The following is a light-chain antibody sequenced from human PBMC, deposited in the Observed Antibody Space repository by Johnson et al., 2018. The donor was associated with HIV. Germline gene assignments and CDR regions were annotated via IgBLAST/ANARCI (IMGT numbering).Light chain of an antibody. V-gene: IGLV1-51*02. Sequence: QSVLTQPPSVSAAPGQKVSISCSGSSSNIGNNHVSWYQQFPGAAPKLLIYEDKKRPSRSPARFSGSKSGTSATLGITGLQTGDEADYYCATWVGSLTIGGVFGTGTKVTVL. CDR3: ATWVGSLTIGGV. CDR2: EDK. J-gene: IGLJ1*01. CDR1: SSNIGNNH.